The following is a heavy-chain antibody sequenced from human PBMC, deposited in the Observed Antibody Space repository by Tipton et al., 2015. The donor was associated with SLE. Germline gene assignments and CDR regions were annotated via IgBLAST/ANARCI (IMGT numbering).Heavy chain of an antibody. Sequence: TLSLTCTVSGGSFSGYFWSWIRQPPGKGLEWIGEINHSGSTNYNPSLKSRVTISVDTSKNQFSLKLSSVTAADTAVYYCVRLRSKVLIDYWGQGTLVTVSS. J-gene: IGHJ4*02. CDR2: INHSGST. D-gene: IGHD2-8*01. V-gene: IGHV4-34*01. CDR3: VRLRSKVLIDY. CDR1: GGSFSGYF.